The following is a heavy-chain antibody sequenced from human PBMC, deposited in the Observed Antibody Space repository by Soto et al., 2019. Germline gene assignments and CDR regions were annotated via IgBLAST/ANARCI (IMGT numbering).Heavy chain of an antibody. CDR3: ARDRVKDFWSGSHDAFDI. Sequence: GGSLRLSCAASGFTFIDYYMSWIRQAPWKGLEWVSYISSSGSTIYYADSVKGRFTISRDNAKNSLYLQMNSLRAEDTAVYYCARDRVKDFWSGSHDAFDIWGQGTMVTVS. CDR1: GFTFIDYY. J-gene: IGHJ3*02. D-gene: IGHD3-3*01. V-gene: IGHV3-11*01. CDR2: ISSSGSTI.